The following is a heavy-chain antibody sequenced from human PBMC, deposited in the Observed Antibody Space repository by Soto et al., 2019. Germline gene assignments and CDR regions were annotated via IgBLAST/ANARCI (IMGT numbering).Heavy chain of an antibody. V-gene: IGHV3-30*18. CDR2: IPYHGSNQ. J-gene: IGHJ6*02. CDR3: AKDQFYYGSGNAMDV. CDR1: GFTFNNYG. Sequence: GGSLRLSCAASGFTFNNYGMHWVRQAPGKGLEWVSVIPYHGSNQYYADSVKGRFTISRDNSKNTLYLQMNSLRAEDTAVYYCAKDQFYYGSGNAMDVWGQATTVTVSS. D-gene: IGHD3-10*01.